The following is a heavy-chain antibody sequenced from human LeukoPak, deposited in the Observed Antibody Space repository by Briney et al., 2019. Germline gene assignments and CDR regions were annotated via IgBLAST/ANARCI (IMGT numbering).Heavy chain of an antibody. Sequence: SETLSLTCAVYGGSFSGYYWSWIRQPPGKGLEWIGEINHSGSTNYNPSLKSRVTISVDTSKNQFSLKLSSVTAADTAVYYCARGPGVHSYVPPFFDYWGQGTLVTVSS. D-gene: IGHD5-18*01. CDR3: ARGPGVHSYVPPFFDY. CDR1: GGSFSGYY. J-gene: IGHJ4*02. CDR2: INHSGST. V-gene: IGHV4-34*01.